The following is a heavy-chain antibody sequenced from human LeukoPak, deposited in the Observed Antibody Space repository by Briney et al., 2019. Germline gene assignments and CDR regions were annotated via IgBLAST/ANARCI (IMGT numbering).Heavy chain of an antibody. Sequence: SETLSLTCAVYGGSFSGYYWSWIREPPGKGLEWIGEINHSGSTNYNPSLKSRVTISVDTSKNQFSLKLSSVTAADTAVYYCARVGRFLEWLLSSSYYYYMDVWGKGTTVTVSS. CDR2: INHSGST. CDR3: ARVGRFLEWLLSSSYYYYMDV. D-gene: IGHD3-3*01. J-gene: IGHJ6*03. CDR1: GGSFSGYY. V-gene: IGHV4-34*01.